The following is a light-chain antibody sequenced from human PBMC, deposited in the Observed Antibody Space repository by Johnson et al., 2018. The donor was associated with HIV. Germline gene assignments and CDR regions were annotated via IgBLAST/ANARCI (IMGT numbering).Light chain of an antibody. CDR2: NNS. J-gene: IGLJ1*01. CDR3: GAGDSSLSAYV. CDR1: RSNIGNNY. V-gene: IGLV1-51*01. Sequence: QSVLTQPPSVSAAPGQKVTISCSGSRSNIGNNYVSWYQQLPGTAPKLLISNNSKRPSGIPDRFSGSKSGTSATLAITGLQTGDEADYYCGAGDSSLSAYVFGTGTQVTV.